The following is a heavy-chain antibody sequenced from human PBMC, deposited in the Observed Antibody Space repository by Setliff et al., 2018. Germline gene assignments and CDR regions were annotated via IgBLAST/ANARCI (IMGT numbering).Heavy chain of an antibody. D-gene: IGHD2-15*01. CDR3: ARADCSGGSCYREFDY. CDR1: GYAFTSYA. J-gene: IGHJ4*02. CDR2: INAGNANT. V-gene: IGHV1-3*03. Sequence: ASVKVSCKASGYAFTSYAMHWVRQAPGQRLEWMGWINAGNANTKYSPELQGRVTITRDTSASTAYMELSSLRSEDMAVYYCARADCSGGSCYREFDYWGQGTLVTVSS.